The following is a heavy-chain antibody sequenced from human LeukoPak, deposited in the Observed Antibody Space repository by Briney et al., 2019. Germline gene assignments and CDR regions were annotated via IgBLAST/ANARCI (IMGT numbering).Heavy chain of an antibody. V-gene: IGHV1-69*04. CDR2: IIPILGIA. CDR1: GGTFSSYA. CDR3: ASSRPNYYDSISSYAFDV. Sequence: SVKVSCKASGGTFSSYAISWVRQAPGQGLEWMGRIIPILGIANYAQKFQGRVTITADKSTSTAYMELSSLRSEDTAVYYCASSRPNYYDSISSYAFDVWAKGQWSPSLQ. D-gene: IGHD3-22*01. J-gene: IGHJ3*01.